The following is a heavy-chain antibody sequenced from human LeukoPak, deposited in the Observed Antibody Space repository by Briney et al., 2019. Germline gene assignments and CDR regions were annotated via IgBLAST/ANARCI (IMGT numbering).Heavy chain of an antibody. V-gene: IGHV4-39*07. J-gene: IGHJ4*02. Sequence: SETLSLTCTVSGGSISSSSYYWGWIRQPPGKGLEWIRSIYYSGSTYYNPSLKSRVTISVDTSKTQFSLKLSSVTAADTAVYYCARALRRGSGSYMDYWGQGTLVTVSS. CDR1: GGSISSSSYY. D-gene: IGHD3-10*01. CDR3: ARALRRGSGSYMDY. CDR2: IYYSGST.